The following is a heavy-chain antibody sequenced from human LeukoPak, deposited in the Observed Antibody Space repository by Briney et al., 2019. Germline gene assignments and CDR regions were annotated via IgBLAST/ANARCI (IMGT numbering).Heavy chain of an antibody. D-gene: IGHD5-24*01. J-gene: IGHJ3*02. V-gene: IGHV4-61*05. CDR3: ARASVWDGYNDAFDI. Sequence: SETLSLTCTVSGGSISSSSYYWGWIRQPPGKGLEWIGYVYYSGSTSYNPSLESRVTISVDTSKNQFSLKLNSVTAADTAVYYCARASVWDGYNDAFDIWGQGTMVTVSS. CDR2: VYYSGST. CDR1: GGSISSSSYY.